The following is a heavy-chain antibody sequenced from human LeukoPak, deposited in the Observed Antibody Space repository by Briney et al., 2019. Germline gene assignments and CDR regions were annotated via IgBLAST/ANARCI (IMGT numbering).Heavy chain of an antibody. Sequence: PGGSLRLSCVASGFTFSNYAMSWVRRAPGKGLEWVSVISGRGVSTSYADSVRGRLTISRDNSKNTLYLQMNSLRTEDTAVYYCVAAKDVDHWGQGTLVTASS. J-gene: IGHJ4*02. CDR1: GFTFSNYA. V-gene: IGHV3-23*01. CDR3: VAAKDVDH. D-gene: IGHD6-6*01. CDR2: ISGRGVST.